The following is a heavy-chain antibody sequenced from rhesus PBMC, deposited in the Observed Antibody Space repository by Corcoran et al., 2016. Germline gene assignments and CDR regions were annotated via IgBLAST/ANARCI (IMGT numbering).Heavy chain of an antibody. CDR2: IYGSGNSA. J-gene: IGHJ4*01. V-gene: IGHV4-169*02. D-gene: IGHD4-29*01. Sequence: QLQLQESGPGLVKPSETLSVTCAVSGGSISSSYWSWIRQAPGKGLEWIGYIYGSGNSANYNPYLKSRVTLSVDRSKNQVSLKLSSVTTADTAVYYCARDVSVAAKGDFDYWGQGVLVTVSS. CDR3: ARDVSVAAKGDFDY. CDR1: GGSISSSY.